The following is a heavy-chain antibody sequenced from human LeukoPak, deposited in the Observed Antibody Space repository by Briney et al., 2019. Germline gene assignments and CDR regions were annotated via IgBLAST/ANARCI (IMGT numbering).Heavy chain of an antibody. D-gene: IGHD3-10*01. CDR3: ARSKTNYYGSGTYYYMDV. CDR1: GVTFSSYA. Sequence: ASVKVSCKASGVTFSSYAISWVRQAPGQGLEWMGGIIPIFGTANYAQKFQGRVTITADESTSTAYMELSSLRSEDTAVYYCARSKTNYYGSGTYYYMDVWGKGTTFTISS. CDR2: IIPIFGTA. J-gene: IGHJ6*03. V-gene: IGHV1-69*13.